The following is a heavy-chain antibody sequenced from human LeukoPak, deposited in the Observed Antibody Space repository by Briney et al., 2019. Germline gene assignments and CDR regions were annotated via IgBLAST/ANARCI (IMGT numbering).Heavy chain of an antibody. CDR2: ISSSSSTI. D-gene: IGHD3-10*01. Sequence: PGGSLRLSSAASGFTFSSYSMNWVRQAPGKGLEWVSYISSSSSTIYYADSVKGRFSISRDNPKNTLYLQMNSLRAEDTALYFCAKRGVVIRVVLVGFHKEAYYFDSWGQGALITVSS. V-gene: IGHV3-48*01. J-gene: IGHJ4*02. CDR3: AKRGVVIRVVLVGFHKEAYYFDS. CDR1: GFTFSSYS.